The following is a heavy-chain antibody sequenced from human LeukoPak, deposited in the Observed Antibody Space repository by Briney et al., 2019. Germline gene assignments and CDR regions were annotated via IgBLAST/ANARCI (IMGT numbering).Heavy chain of an antibody. CDR1: GGSFSGYY. J-gene: IGHJ6*03. V-gene: IGHV4-34*01. CDR3: ARSYDFWSGYYPYYYYYYMDV. Sequence: SETLSLTCAVYGGSFSGYYWSWIRQPPGKGLEWIGEINHSGSTNYNPSLKSRVTISVDTSKNQFSLKLSSVTAADTAVYYCARSYDFWSGYYPYYYYYYMDVWGKGTTVTVSS. CDR2: INHSGST. D-gene: IGHD3-3*01.